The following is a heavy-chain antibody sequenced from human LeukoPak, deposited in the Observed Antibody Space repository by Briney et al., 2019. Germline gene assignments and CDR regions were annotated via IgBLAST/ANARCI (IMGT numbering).Heavy chain of an antibody. D-gene: IGHD3-3*01. J-gene: IGHJ6*02. CDR3: ARGAIFGVVIIYYGMDA. CDR1: GFTFSSYA. Sequence: PGGSLRLSCAASGFTFSSYAMHWVRQVPGKGLGWVPVFSIDGSNKYYADSVKGRFTISRDNSKNTLYLQMNSLRAEDTAVYYCARGAIFGVVIIYYGMDAWGQGTTVTVSS. V-gene: IGHV3-30-3*01. CDR2: FSIDGSNK.